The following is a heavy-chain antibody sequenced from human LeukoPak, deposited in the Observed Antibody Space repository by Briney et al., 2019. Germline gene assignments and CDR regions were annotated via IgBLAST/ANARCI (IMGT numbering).Heavy chain of an antibody. J-gene: IGHJ4*02. Sequence: SETLSLTCAVYGGSFSGYHWSWIRQPPGKGLEWIGEINHSGSTNYNPSLKSRVTISVDTSKNQFSLKLSSVTAADTAVYYCARGFLVMKSPYYYDSSGYYSNWGQGTLVTVSS. CDR2: INHSGST. V-gene: IGHV4-34*01. CDR3: ARGFLVMKSPYYYDSSGYYSN. CDR1: GGSFSGYH. D-gene: IGHD3-22*01.